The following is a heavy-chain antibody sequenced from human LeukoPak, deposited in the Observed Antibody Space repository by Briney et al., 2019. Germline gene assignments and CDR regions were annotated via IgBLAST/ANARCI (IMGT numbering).Heavy chain of an antibody. CDR2: INPSGGST. V-gene: IGHV1-46*01. CDR3: ARGTTAEEVGSY. CDR1: GYTFTSYY. D-gene: IGHD4-17*01. J-gene: IGHJ4*02. Sequence: ASVKVSCKASGYTFTSYYMHWVRQAPGQGLEWMGIINPSGGSTSYAQKSQGRVTMTRDTSTGTVYMELSSLRSEDTAVYYCARGTTAEEVGSYWGQGTLVTVSS.